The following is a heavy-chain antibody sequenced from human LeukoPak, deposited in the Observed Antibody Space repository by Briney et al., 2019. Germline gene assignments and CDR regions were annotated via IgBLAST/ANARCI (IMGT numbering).Heavy chain of an antibody. V-gene: IGHV1-69*06. CDR2: IIPIFGTA. D-gene: IGHD3-10*01. CDR3: ARQTMVRGVTDAFDI. CDR1: GGTFSSYA. J-gene: IGHJ3*02. Sequence: ASVKVSCTASGGTFSSYAISWVRQAPGQGLEWIGGIIPIFGTANYAQKFQGRVTITADKSTSTAYMELSSLRSEDTAVYYCARQTMVRGVTDAFDIWGQGAMVTVSS.